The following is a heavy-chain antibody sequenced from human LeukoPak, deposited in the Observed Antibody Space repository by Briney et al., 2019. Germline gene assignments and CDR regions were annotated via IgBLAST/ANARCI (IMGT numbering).Heavy chain of an antibody. D-gene: IGHD3-3*01. CDR1: GFTFGPYT. Sequence: PGGSLRLSCAASGFTFGPYTMNWVRQAPGKGLEWVSTISYTGGSTYFADSVKGRFTISRDNSKNTLYLQMNSLRAEDTAVYYCAKDYERFYYYMDVWGKGTTVTVSS. J-gene: IGHJ6*03. CDR2: ISYTGGST. CDR3: AKDYERFYYYMDV. V-gene: IGHV3-23*01.